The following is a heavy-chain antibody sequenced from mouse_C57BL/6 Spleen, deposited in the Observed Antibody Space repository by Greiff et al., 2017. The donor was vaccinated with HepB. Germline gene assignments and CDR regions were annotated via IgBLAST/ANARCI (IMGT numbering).Heavy chain of an antibody. J-gene: IGHJ2*01. D-gene: IGHD1-1*01. Sequence: EVQLQQSGPELVKPGASVKIPCKASGYTFTDYNMDWVKQSHGKSLEWIGDINPNNGGTIYNQKFKGKATLTVDKSSSTAYMELRSLTSEDTAVYYCARSSGSIYYYGSSFDYWGQGTTLTVSS. CDR2: INPNNGGT. CDR3: ARSSGSIYYYGSSFDY. V-gene: IGHV1-18*01. CDR1: GYTFTDYN.